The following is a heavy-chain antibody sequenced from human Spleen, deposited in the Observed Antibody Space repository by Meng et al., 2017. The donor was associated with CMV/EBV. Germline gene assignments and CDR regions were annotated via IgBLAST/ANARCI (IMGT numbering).Heavy chain of an antibody. CDR2: IYYSGST. V-gene: IGHV4-39*07. CDR3: ARVNDFWTLWGWFDP. Sequence: SETLSLTCTVSNDSVSSRNHYWSWLRQPPGKGLEWIGSIYYSGSTYYNPSLKSRVTISVDTSKNQFSLKLSSVTAADTAVYYCARVNDFWTLWGWFDPWGQGTLVTVSS. J-gene: IGHJ5*02. CDR1: NDSVSSRNHY. D-gene: IGHD3-3*01.